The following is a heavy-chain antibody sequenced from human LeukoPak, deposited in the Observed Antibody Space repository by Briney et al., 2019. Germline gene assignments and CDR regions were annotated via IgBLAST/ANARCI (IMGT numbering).Heavy chain of an antibody. CDR1: GSSFTSYW. D-gene: IGHD3-10*01. Sequence: GASLKISCQRSGSSFTSYWIAWARQLPGKGREWMGIIYPGDSDTSYSPSFQGQVTISADKSISPAFLQWSSLKASDTAMYYCARGVGDYYGSGSYYKWVFSGNDYWGQGTLVTVSS. V-gene: IGHV5-51*01. CDR2: IYPGDSDT. J-gene: IGHJ4*02. CDR3: ARGVGDYYGSGSYYKWVFSGNDY.